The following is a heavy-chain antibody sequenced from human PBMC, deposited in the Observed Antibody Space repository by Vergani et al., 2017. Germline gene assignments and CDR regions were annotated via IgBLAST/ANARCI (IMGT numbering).Heavy chain of an antibody. D-gene: IGHD6-19*01. CDR3: AKDGGLVGQWLVNYFDC. Sequence: EVQLVESGGGLVQPGRSLRLSCAASGFTFDDYAMPWVRQAPGKGLEWVSGISWNSGSIGYADSVKGRFTISRDNAKNCLYLQMNSLRAEDTALYYCAKDGGLVGQWLVNYFDCWGQGTLVTVSS. CDR2: ISWNSGSI. J-gene: IGHJ4*02. CDR1: GFTFDDYA. V-gene: IGHV3-9*01.